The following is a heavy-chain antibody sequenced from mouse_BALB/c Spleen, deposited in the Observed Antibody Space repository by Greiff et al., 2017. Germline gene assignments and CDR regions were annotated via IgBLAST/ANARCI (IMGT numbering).Heavy chain of an antibody. CDR3: ARDDGYYSAWFAY. D-gene: IGHD2-3*01. V-gene: IGHV5-9-4*01. Sequence: DVMLVESGGGLVKPGGSLKLSCAASGFTFSSYAMSWVRQSPEKRLEWVAEISSGGSYTYYPDTVTGRFTISRDNAKNTLYLEMSSLRSEDTAMYYCARDDGYYSAWFAYWGQGTLVTVSA. CDR2: ISSGGSYT. CDR1: GFTFSSYA. J-gene: IGHJ3*01.